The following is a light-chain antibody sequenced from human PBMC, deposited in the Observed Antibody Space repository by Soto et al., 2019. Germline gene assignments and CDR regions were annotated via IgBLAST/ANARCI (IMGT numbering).Light chain of an antibody. CDR1: QSVSSY. CDR2: DAS. Sequence: EIVLTQSPATLSLSPGERATLSCRASQSVSSYLAGYQQKPGQAPRLLIYDASNRSTGIPARFSGSGSGTDYTLTISSLEPEGFEGYYCQQRSNWSWTFGQGAKVEIK. V-gene: IGKV3-11*01. CDR3: QQRSNWSWT. J-gene: IGKJ1*01.